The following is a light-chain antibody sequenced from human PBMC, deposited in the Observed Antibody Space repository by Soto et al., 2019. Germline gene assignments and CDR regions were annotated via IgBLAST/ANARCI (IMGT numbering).Light chain of an antibody. V-gene: IGLV1-40*01. CDR3: QSYDSSLSGSNVV. Sequence: QSALTQPPSVSGAPGQRVTISCTGSSSNIGAGYDVHWYQQLPGTAPKLLIYGNSNRPSGVPDRFSGSKSGTSASLAITGLQAADEADYYFQSYDSSLSGSNVVFGGGTKVTVL. J-gene: IGLJ2*01. CDR1: SSNIGAGYD. CDR2: GNS.